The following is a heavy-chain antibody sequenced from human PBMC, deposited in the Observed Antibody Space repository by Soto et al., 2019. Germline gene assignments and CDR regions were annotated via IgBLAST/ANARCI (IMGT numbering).Heavy chain of an antibody. V-gene: IGHV3-30*18. J-gene: IGHJ6*02. Sequence: GGSLRLSCAASGFTFSSYGMHWVRQAPGKGLEWVAVISYDGSNKYYADSVKGRFTISRDNSKNTLYLQINSLRVEDTAMYYCAKGGSGNYLTYYYYYGMDVWGQGTTVTVSS. CDR1: GFTFSSYG. CDR2: ISYDGSNK. CDR3: AKGGSGNYLTYYYYYGMDV. D-gene: IGHD3-22*01.